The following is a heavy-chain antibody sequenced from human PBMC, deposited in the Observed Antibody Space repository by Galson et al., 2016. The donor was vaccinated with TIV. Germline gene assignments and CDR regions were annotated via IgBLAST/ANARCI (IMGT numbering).Heavy chain of an antibody. J-gene: IGHJ4*02. V-gene: IGHV1-69*05. CDR2: SVPVFGSA. CDR1: GGSLSTYP. Sequence: SVKVSCKASGGSLSTYPISWIRQAPGLGLEWMGRSVPVFGSAKYSPRFQGRVAISRDESATTVYMELTSLTAEDTAVYFCARDIPCGGSCYFFDDWGQGTLVTVSS. CDR3: ARDIPCGGSCYFFDD. D-gene: IGHD2-15*01.